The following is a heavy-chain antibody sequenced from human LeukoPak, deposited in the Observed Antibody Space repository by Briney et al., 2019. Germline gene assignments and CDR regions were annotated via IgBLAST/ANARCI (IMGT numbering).Heavy chain of an antibody. CDR1: GFTFSSYW. CDR2: IKQDGSEK. V-gene: IGHV3-7*04. CDR3: ARAPAPRHCTSTSCPRGPFDY. D-gene: IGHD2-2*01. J-gene: IGHJ4*02. Sequence: GGSLRLSCAASGFTFSSYWMSWVRQAPGKGLEWVANIKQDGSEKYYVDSVKGRFTISRDNAKSSLSLQMSSLTAEDTALYYCARAPAPRHCTSTSCPRGPFDYWGQGTLVTVSS.